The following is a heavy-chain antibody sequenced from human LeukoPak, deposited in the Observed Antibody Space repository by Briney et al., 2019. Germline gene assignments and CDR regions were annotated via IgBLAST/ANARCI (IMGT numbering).Heavy chain of an antibody. CDR3: ARDSPMVRGVINWFDP. CDR2: INHSGST. J-gene: IGHJ5*02. Sequence: SETLSLTCAVYGGSFSGYYWSWIRQPPGKGLEWIGEINHSGSTNYNPSLKSRVTISVDTSKNQFSLKLSSVTAADTAVYYCARDSPMVRGVINWFDPWGQGTLVTVSS. V-gene: IGHV4-34*01. CDR1: GGSFSGYY. D-gene: IGHD3-10*01.